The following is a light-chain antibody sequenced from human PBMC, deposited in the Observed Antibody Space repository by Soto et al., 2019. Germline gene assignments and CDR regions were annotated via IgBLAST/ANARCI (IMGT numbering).Light chain of an antibody. Sequence: QSALTQPASVSGSPGQSITISCTGSSSDVGGHNSISWYQHHPVKAPKLILYDVKNRPSGVSDRFSGSKSGNTASLTISGLQAEVEADYYCSSYTDSNTVVFGGGTQLTVL. J-gene: IGLJ2*01. CDR1: SSDVGGHNS. CDR3: SSYTDSNTVV. V-gene: IGLV2-14*03. CDR2: DVK.